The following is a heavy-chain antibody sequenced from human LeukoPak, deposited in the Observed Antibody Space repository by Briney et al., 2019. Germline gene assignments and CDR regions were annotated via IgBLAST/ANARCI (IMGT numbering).Heavy chain of an antibody. CDR2: VNPDSGGA. D-gene: IGHD3-9*01. V-gene: IGHV1-2*02. CDR3: ARAPPNYNILTGPSYYYYGMDV. Sequence: ASVKVSCKASGYTFTDYYMHWVRQAPGQGLEWIGWVNPDSGGANYAQKFQGRVTMTRDTSISTAYMELSRLRSDDTAVYYCARAPPNYNILTGPSYYYYGMDVWGQGTTVTVSS. J-gene: IGHJ6*02. CDR1: GYTFTDYY.